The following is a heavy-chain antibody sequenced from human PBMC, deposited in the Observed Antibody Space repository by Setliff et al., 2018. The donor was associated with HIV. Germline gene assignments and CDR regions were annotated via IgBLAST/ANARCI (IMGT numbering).Heavy chain of an antibody. CDR1: GGSMKNFY. V-gene: IGHV4-59*01. D-gene: IGHD3-10*01. J-gene: IGHJ5*02. Sequence: ETLSLTCSISGGSMKNFYWSWVRQVPGGRLQWIGHIHYSGIVNYSPSLGSRLTISAQTSRNQFSLTLKSVTTADTALYFCARVAKDSSFFSSSGPTYFDPWGHGILVTVSS. CDR3: ARVAKDSSFFSSSGPTYFDP. CDR2: IHYSGIV.